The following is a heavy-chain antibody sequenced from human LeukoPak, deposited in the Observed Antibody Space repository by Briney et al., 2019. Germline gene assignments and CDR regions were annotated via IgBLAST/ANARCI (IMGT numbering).Heavy chain of an antibody. Sequence: GGSLRLSCAASGFTFGSCWMNWVRQTPGKGLEWVANINQDGSQKFYVDSVKGRFTITRDNTRNSLFLQMYSLRAEDTAVYFCAREDGYCSGGNCYSYFDSWGQGTLVTVSS. CDR3: AREDGYCSGGNCYSYFDS. D-gene: IGHD2-15*01. J-gene: IGHJ4*02. CDR1: GFTFGSCW. V-gene: IGHV3-7*01. CDR2: INQDGSQK.